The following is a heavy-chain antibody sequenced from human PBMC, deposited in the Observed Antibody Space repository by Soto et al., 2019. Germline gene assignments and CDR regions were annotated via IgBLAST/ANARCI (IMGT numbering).Heavy chain of an antibody. CDR2: IYPGDSDT. V-gene: IGHV5-51*01. Sequence: GESLKISCNGSGYSFTSYWIGWVRQMPGKGLEWMGIIYPGDSDTRYSPSFQGQVTISADKSISTAYLQWSSLKASDTAMYYCARHGAFGWGPNYYGMDVWGQGTTVTVSS. J-gene: IGHJ6*02. CDR3: ARHGAFGWGPNYYGMDV. D-gene: IGHD3-9*01. CDR1: GYSFTSYW.